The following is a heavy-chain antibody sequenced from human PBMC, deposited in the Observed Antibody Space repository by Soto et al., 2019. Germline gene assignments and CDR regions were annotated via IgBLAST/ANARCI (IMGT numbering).Heavy chain of an antibody. CDR2: INHSGST. V-gene: IGHV4-34*10. D-gene: IGHD6-13*01. CDR3: ATSYGNAWYTY. CDR1: GGSFSGYY. J-gene: IGHJ4*02. Sequence: SETLSLTCGVYGGSFSGYYWSWIRQPPGKGLEWIGDINHSGSTNYNPSLKSRLTISVDTSKNQFSLQLTSVTVEDTAVYYCATSYGNAWYTYWGQGTQVTVSS.